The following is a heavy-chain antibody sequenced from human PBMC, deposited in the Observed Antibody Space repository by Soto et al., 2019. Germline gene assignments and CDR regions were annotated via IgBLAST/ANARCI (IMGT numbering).Heavy chain of an antibody. Sequence: SETLSLTCAVSGYSISSGYHWGWIRQPPGKGLEWLGSVHHSGSTYYNPSLKSRLTISVDKSKNQFSLNLTSVTAADTAVYYCARDLESSSWYGGYYYYYGMDVWGQGTTVTVSS. CDR1: GYSISSGYH. CDR2: VHHSGST. V-gene: IGHV4-38-2*02. D-gene: IGHD6-13*01. J-gene: IGHJ6*02. CDR3: ARDLESSSWYGGYYYYYGMDV.